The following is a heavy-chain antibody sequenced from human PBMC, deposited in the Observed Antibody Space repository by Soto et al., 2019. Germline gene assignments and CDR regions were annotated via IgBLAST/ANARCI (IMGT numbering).Heavy chain of an antibody. CDR3: ANSIAAAGIAMDY. J-gene: IGHJ4*01. CDR1: GFTFSSYA. CDR2: ISGSGGST. Sequence: EVQLLESGGGLVQPGGSLRLSCAASGFTFSSYAMRWVRQAPGKGLEWVSAISGSGGSTYYADSVKGRFTISRDNSKNTLYLQMNSLRAEDTAVYYCANSIAAAGIAMDYWGHVTLVTVSS. D-gene: IGHD6-13*01. V-gene: IGHV3-23*01.